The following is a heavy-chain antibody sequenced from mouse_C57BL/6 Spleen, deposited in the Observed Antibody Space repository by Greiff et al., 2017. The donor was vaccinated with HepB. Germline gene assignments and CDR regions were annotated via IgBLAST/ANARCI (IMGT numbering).Heavy chain of an antibody. CDR1: GYTFTDYN. J-gene: IGHJ4*01. CDR2: INPNNGGT. CDR3: ARDYYAMDY. Sequence: VQLKESGPELVKPGASVKIPCKASGYTFTDYNMDWVKQSHGKSLEWIGDINPNNGGTIYNQKFKGKATLTVDKSSSTAYMELRSLTSEDTAVYYCARDYYAMDYWGQGTSVTVSS. V-gene: IGHV1-18*01.